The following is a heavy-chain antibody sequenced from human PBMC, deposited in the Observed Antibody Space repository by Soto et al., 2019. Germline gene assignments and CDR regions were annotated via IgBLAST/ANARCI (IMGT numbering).Heavy chain of an antibody. J-gene: IGHJ4*02. V-gene: IGHV2-5*02. CDR2: LYCDDAA. CDR3: AHRRGLTFDY. Sequence: QITLKESGPPLVKPTQTLTLTCTVSGFSLNTNGVGVAWNRPPPGKALERLALLYCDDAAYYSPSLQSTLTITMATSKSRVVLAMTNMDPVDTATDYCAHRRGLTFDYWGQGTLFTVSS. D-gene: IGHD3-16*01. CDR1: GFSLNTNGVG.